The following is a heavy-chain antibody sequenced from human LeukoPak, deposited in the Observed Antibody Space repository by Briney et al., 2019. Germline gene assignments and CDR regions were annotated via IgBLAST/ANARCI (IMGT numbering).Heavy chain of an antibody. J-gene: IGHJ4*02. V-gene: IGHV4-59*12. CDR3: ARSLGVSGYLDWLLRLFEY. CDR1: GGSISSYY. Sequence: PSETLSLTCTVSGGSISSYYWSWIRQPPGKGLEWIGNIYYSGSTNYNPSLKSRVTISVDTSKNQFSLKLSSVTAADTAVYYCARSLGVSGYLDWLLRLFEYWGQGSLVTVSS. CDR2: IYYSGST. D-gene: IGHD3-9*01.